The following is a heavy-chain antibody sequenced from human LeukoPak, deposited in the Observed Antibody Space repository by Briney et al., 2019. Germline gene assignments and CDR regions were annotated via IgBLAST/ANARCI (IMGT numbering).Heavy chain of an antibody. Sequence: PGGSLRLSCAASGFTFSSYGMHWVRQAPGKGLEWVAVISYDGSNKYYADSVKGRFTISRDNSKNTLYLQMNSLRAEDTAVYYCAKELVEDIVVVPAAPDYWGQGTLVTVSS. CDR3: AKELVEDIVVVPAAPDY. J-gene: IGHJ4*02. D-gene: IGHD2-2*01. V-gene: IGHV3-30*18. CDR2: ISYDGSNK. CDR1: GFTFSSYG.